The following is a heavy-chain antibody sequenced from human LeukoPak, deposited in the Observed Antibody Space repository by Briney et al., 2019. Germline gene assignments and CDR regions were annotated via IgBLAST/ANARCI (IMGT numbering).Heavy chain of an antibody. Sequence: SSVKASCKASGYPFTRYHMHWVRQAPGHGLEWMGIINPSGGTTNYAQKFQGRVTMTRDMSTSTVYMELSSLRFEDTAVYYCARALQWRARSYYFDYWGQGTLVTVSS. CDR1: GYPFTRYH. CDR3: ARALQWRARSYYFDY. V-gene: IGHV1-46*01. D-gene: IGHD2-8*01. CDR2: INPSGGTT. J-gene: IGHJ4*02.